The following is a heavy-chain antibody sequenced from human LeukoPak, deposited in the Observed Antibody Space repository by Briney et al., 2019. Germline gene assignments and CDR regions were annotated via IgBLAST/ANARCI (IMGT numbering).Heavy chain of an antibody. CDR2: IYYSGST. CDR1: GGSISSNY. J-gene: IGHJ3*02. Sequence: SETLSLTCTVSGGSISSNYWSWIRQPPGRGLEWIGYIYYSGSTNYNPSLKSRVTISVDTSKNQFSLKLSSVTAADTAVYYCARNDFWGAFDIWGQGTMVTVSS. D-gene: IGHD3-3*01. V-gene: IGHV4-59*01. CDR3: ARNDFWGAFDI.